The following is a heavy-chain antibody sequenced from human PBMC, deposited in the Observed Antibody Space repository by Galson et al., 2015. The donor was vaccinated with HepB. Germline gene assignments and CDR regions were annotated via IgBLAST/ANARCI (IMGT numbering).Heavy chain of an antibody. CDR3: ARSPDSSSWYGRRKGQNYFDY. J-gene: IGHJ4*02. Sequence: SLRLSCAASGFTFSSYAMHWVRQAPGKGLEWVAVISYDGSNKYYADSVKGRFTISRDNSKNTLYLQMNSLRAEDTAVYYCARSPDSSSWYGRRKGQNYFDYWGQGTLVTVSS. CDR1: GFTFSSYA. CDR2: ISYDGSNK. V-gene: IGHV3-30-3*01. D-gene: IGHD6-13*01.